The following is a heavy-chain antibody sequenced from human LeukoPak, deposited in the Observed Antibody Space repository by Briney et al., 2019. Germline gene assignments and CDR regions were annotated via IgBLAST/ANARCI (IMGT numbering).Heavy chain of an antibody. D-gene: IGHD3-22*01. CDR2: ISGSGGST. CDR1: GFTFSSYA. CDR3: ASPLIYYDSSGSPN. V-gene: IGHV3-23*01. Sequence: GGSLRLSCAASGFTFSSYAMSWVRQAPGKGLEWVSAISGSGGSTYYADSVKGRFTISRDNSKNTLYLQMNSLRAEDTAVYYCASPLIYYDSSGSPNWGQGTLVTVSS. J-gene: IGHJ4*02.